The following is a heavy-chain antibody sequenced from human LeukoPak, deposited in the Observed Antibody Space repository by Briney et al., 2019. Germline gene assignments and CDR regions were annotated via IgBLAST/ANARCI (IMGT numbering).Heavy chain of an antibody. D-gene: IGHD6-13*01. J-gene: IGHJ4*02. CDR1: GFTFSSYS. CDR2: ISSSGNYI. Sequence: PGGSLRLSCAASGFTFSSYSMNWVRQAPGKGLEWVSSISSSGNYIYYADSVKGRFTISRDNAKSSLYLQMNSLRAEDTAVYYCANLEGGYSSCWSHYWGQGTLVTVAS. V-gene: IGHV3-21*01. CDR3: ANLEGGYSSCWSHY.